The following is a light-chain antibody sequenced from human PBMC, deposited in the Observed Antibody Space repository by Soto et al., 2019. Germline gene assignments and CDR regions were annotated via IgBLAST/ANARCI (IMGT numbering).Light chain of an antibody. CDR2: GAS. CDR3: QQYGSSPLYT. Sequence: EIVLTQSPGTLSLSPGERATLSCRASQSVSSSYLAWYQQKPGQAPRLLIYGASSWATGIPDRFSGSGSGTDFTLTISRLEPEDFAVYYCQQYGSSPLYTFGQGTKLEIK. V-gene: IGKV3-20*01. J-gene: IGKJ2*01. CDR1: QSVSSSY.